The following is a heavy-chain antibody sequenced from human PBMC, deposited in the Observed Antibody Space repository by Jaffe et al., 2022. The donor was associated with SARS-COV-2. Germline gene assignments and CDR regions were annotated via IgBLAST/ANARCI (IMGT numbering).Heavy chain of an antibody. CDR2: IGTAGDT. J-gene: IGHJ6*02. Sequence: EVQLVESGGGLVQPGGSLRLSCAASGFTFSSYDMHWVRQATGKGLEWVSAIGTAGDTYYPGSVKGRFTISRENAKNSLYLQMNSLRAGDTAVYYCAREGRLGPSGYYYGMDVWGQGTTVTVSS. V-gene: IGHV3-13*01. CDR1: GFTFSSYD. CDR3: AREGRLGPSGYYYGMDV. D-gene: IGHD1-26*01.